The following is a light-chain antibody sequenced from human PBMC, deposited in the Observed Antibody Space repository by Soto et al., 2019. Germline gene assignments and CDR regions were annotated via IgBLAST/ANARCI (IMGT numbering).Light chain of an antibody. CDR2: AAS. J-gene: IGKJ3*01. Sequence: DLQLTQSPSLLSASVGDRVTITCRASQGISSYLAWYQQKPGKAPNLLIYAASTLQSGVPSRFSGSGSGTEFTLTISSLQPEDFATYYCQQLYAYPRTFGPGTKVDIK. CDR3: QQLYAYPRT. CDR1: QGISSY. V-gene: IGKV1-9*01.